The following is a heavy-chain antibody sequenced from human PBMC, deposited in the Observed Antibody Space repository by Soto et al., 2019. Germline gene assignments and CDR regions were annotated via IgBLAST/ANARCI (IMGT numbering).Heavy chain of an antibody. CDR2: IDNDGSAT. J-gene: IGHJ4*02. CDR3: ARDNWNSY. V-gene: IGHV3-74*01. Sequence: SLRLSCVASRFTFNLYWMHWVRQAPGKGLEWVSRIDNDGSATTYADSVKGRFTISRDNAKNTLFLQMNTLRVDDTAVYYCARDNWNSYWGQGALVTVSS. CDR1: RFTFNLYW. D-gene: IGHD1-1*01.